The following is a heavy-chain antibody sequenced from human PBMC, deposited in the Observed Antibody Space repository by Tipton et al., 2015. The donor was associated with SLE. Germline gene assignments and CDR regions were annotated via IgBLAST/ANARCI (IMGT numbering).Heavy chain of an antibody. CDR2: IYSGGST. D-gene: IGHD3-3*01. CDR1: GFIVSRNY. V-gene: IGHV3-53*01. CDR3: AKFGVPGNNYWLDP. Sequence: GSLRLSCTASGFIVSRNYMTWVRQAPGKGLEWVSVIYSGGSTYYADSVKGRFTISRDNSKNTLYLQMRSLRAEDTAVYYCAKFGVPGNNYWLDPWGQGALVTVSS. J-gene: IGHJ5*02.